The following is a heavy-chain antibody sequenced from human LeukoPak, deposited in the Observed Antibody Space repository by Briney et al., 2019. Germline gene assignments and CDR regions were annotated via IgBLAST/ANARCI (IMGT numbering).Heavy chain of an antibody. CDR1: GFTFSSYG. Sequence: QTGGSLRLSCAASGFTFSSYGMHWVRQAPGKGLEWVAFTRYDGSNKYYADSVKGRLTISRDNSKNTLYLQMNSLRAEDTAVYYCARAYSYYYDSSGYYDYWGQGTLVTVSS. V-gene: IGHV3-30*02. CDR3: ARAYSYYYDSSGYYDY. CDR2: TRYDGSNK. D-gene: IGHD3-22*01. J-gene: IGHJ4*02.